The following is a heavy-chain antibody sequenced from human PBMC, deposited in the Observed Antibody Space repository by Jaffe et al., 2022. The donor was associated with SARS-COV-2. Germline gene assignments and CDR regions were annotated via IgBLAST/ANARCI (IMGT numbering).Heavy chain of an antibody. J-gene: IGHJ6*02. CDR3: ARGQRGTIFGVVDDGMDV. D-gene: IGHD3-3*01. Sequence: QVQLQESGPGLVKPSQTLSLTCTVSGGSISSGDYYWSWIRQPPGKGLEWIGYIYYSGSTYYNPSLKSRVTISVDTSKNQFSLKLSSVTAADTAVYYCARGQRGTIFGVVDDGMDVWGQGTTVTVSS. V-gene: IGHV4-30-4*01. CDR1: GGSISSGDYY. CDR2: IYYSGST.